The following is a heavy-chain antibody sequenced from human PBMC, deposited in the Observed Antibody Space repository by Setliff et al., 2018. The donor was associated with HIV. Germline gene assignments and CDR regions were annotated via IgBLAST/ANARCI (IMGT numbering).Heavy chain of an antibody. J-gene: IGHJ3*02. V-gene: IGHV3-33*01. D-gene: IGHD6-13*01. CDR1: GFTFSSYG. CDR3: ARDLVWPYSSRWYDAFDI. CDR2: IWNDGSNK. Sequence: PGGSLRLSCAASGFTFSSYGMHWVRQAPGKGLEWVAVIWNDGSNKYYADSVKGRFTISGDKSKNTLYLQMNSLRAEDTAVYYCARDLVWPYSSRWYDAFDIWGQGTMVTVSS.